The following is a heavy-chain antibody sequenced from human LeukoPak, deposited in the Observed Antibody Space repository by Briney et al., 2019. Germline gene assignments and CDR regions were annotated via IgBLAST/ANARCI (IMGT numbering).Heavy chain of an antibody. CDR3: ARNWYHP. J-gene: IGHJ5*02. Sequence: GGSLRLSCAASGFTVSSDYMSWVRQAPGKGLEWVSVIYSGGSTYYADSVKGRFTISRDKSKNTVYLQMNSLRVEDTAMYYCARNWYHPWGQGTLVTLSS. CDR1: GFTVSSDY. CDR2: IYSGGST. V-gene: IGHV3-53*05.